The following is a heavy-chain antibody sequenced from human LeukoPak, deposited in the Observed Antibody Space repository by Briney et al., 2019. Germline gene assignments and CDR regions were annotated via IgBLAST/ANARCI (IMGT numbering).Heavy chain of an antibody. CDR3: ARESGFRGDAFDI. CDR1: GFTFSSSW. D-gene: IGHD3-10*01. V-gene: IGHV3-7*01. CDR2: INGDGGEI. J-gene: IGHJ3*02. Sequence: GGSLRLSCAASGFTFSSSWMTWVRQAPGKGLEWVASINGDGGEIHYVDSVKGRFTISRDNAKNSLYLQMNSLRAEDTAVYYCARESGFRGDAFDIWGQGTMVTVSS.